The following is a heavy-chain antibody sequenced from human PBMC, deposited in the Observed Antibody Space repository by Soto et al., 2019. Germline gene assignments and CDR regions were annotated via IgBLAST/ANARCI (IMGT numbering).Heavy chain of an antibody. V-gene: IGHV3-48*02. Sequence: EVQLVESGGGLVQPGGSLRLSCAASGFTFSSYSMNWVRQAPGKGLEWVSYISSSSSTIYYADAVKGRFTISRDNAKNSLYLQMNSLRDEDTAVYDCARDQLQYSSSWYSPKTYLDYWGPGTLVTVSS. CDR3: ARDQLQYSSSWYSPKTYLDY. CDR1: GFTFSSYS. J-gene: IGHJ4*02. CDR2: ISSSSSTI. D-gene: IGHD6-13*01.